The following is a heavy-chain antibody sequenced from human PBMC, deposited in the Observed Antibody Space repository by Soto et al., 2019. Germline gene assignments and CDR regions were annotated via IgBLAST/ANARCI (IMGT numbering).Heavy chain of an antibody. D-gene: IGHD3-22*01. CDR1: VFTFSIYE. J-gene: IGHJ4*02. V-gene: IGHV3-48*03. CDR3: AGAPLDYYDSSGYFDS. CDR2: ISSSGSTI. Sequence: RGSLRVSCATSVFTFSIYEMNWVRQAPGKGLDWVSYISSSGSTISYADSVKGRFTISRDNAKNSLYLQMNSLRAEDTAVYYCAGAPLDYYDSSGYFDSWAQGTLVTVS.